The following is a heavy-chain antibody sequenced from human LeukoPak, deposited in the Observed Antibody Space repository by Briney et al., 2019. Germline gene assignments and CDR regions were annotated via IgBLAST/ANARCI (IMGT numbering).Heavy chain of an antibody. CDR1: GFAFSNHY. CDR3: VRGTTAWNGMDV. J-gene: IGHJ6*02. V-gene: IGHV3-74*01. CDR2: IATDGTIT. Sequence: GGSLRLSCAASGFAFSNHYMHWVRQLPGKGLVSISRIATDGTITNYADSVKGRFTISRDNAKNTLYLQMNSLGVEDTAVYYCVRGTTAWNGMDVWGQGTTVTVS. D-gene: IGHD2-21*02.